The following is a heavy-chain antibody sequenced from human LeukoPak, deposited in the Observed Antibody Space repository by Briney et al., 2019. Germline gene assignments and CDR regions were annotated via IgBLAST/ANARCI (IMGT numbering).Heavy chain of an antibody. V-gene: IGHV3-11*04. CDR3: ARDRNYYDSSGYHRVDY. J-gene: IGHJ4*02. CDR2: ISSSGITI. D-gene: IGHD3-22*01. CDR1: GFTFSDYY. Sequence: PGGSLRLSCAASGFTFSDYYMSWIRQAPGKGLEWVSYISSSGITIYYADSVKGRFTISRDNAKNSLYLQMNSLGAEDTAVYYCARDRNYYDSSGYHRVDYWGQGTLVTVSS.